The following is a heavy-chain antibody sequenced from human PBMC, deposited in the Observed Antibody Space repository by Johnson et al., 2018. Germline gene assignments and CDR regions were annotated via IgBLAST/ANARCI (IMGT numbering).Heavy chain of an antibody. CDR3: ARHESSDWSPFEN. Sequence: EVQLVESGAEVKKPGESLKISCKGSGYIFRNYWIGWVRQMPGKGLEWMGSIYPGDSDTTYSPSFQGQVPFSDDHSISPAYLQWSSLKVSDTAIYYCARHESSDWSPFENWGQGTLVAVSS. V-gene: IGHV5-51*01. CDR2: IYPGDSDT. J-gene: IGHJ4*02. D-gene: IGHD3-22*01. CDR1: GYIFRNYW.